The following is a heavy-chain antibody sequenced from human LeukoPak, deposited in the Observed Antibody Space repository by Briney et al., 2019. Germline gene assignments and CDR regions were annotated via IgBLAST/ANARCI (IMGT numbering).Heavy chain of an antibody. J-gene: IGHJ6*02. CDR3: ARDXAXXXXYYXYGMDV. CDR1: GFTFSSYW. CDR2: INSDGSST. V-gene: IGHV3-74*01. Sequence: PGGSLRLSCAASGFTFSSYWMHWVRQAPGKGLVWVSRINSDGSSTSYADSVKGRFTISRDNAKNTLYLQMNSLRAEDTAVYYCARDXAXXXXYYXYGMDVWGQGTTVTVXS.